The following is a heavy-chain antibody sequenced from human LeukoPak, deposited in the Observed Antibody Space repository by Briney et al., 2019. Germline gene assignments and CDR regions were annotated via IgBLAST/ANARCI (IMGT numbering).Heavy chain of an antibody. J-gene: IGHJ4*02. V-gene: IGHV3-48*02. D-gene: IGHD6-19*01. Sequence: PGGSLRLSCAASGFTCSSYTMNWVRQAPGKGLEWLSYITVSSTTYYIDSVQGRFTISRDNAKNSLYLQMNSLRDEDTAVYYCARQRGSGCLDYWGQGTLVTVSS. CDR3: ARQRGSGCLDY. CDR2: ITVSSTT. CDR1: GFTCSSYT.